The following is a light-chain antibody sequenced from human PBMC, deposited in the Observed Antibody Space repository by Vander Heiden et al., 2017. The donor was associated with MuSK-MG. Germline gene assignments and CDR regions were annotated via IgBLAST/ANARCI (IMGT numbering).Light chain of an antibody. V-gene: IGLV2-23*02. CDR2: EVS. CDR3: CSYAGSSTLV. J-gene: IGLJ3*02. Sequence: QSALTQPASASGAPGETITISCTGTSSDVGSYNLVSWYQHHPGKAPNFMIYEVSTRPSGLSTRFSGSKSGNTSSLTISGIQDEDEGDYYCCSYAGSSTLVFGGGTKLTVL. CDR1: SSDVGSYNL.